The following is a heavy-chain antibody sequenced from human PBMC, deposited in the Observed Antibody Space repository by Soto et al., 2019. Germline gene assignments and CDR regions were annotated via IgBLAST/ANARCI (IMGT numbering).Heavy chain of an antibody. D-gene: IGHD5-12*01. V-gene: IGHV3-21*01. CDR1: GFTFSSHS. J-gene: IGHJ4*02. CDR2: IGDIPTYI. CDR3: ARDQRQLGAGYSDY. Sequence: EVYLVESGGGLVKPGGSLRLSCAASGFTFSSHSMNWVRQAPGKGLEWVASIGDIPTYIYYAGSVKGRFTVSRDNAKNSLDLQMDGLRAEDTAVYYGARDQRQLGAGYSDYGGQGTLVTVCS.